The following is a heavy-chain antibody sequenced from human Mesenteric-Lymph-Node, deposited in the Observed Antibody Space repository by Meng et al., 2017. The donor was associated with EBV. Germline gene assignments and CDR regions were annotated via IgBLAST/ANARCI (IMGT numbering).Heavy chain of an antibody. V-gene: IGHV3-11*01. CDR1: GFTFSDYY. D-gene: IGHD6-19*01. J-gene: IGHJ5*02. CDR2: VSSSGSTQ. Sequence: QEQLVESGGVLVNAGGALRLSCAASGFTFSDYYMSWIRQAPGKGLEWLSYVSSSGSTQIYADSVRGRFTISRDNAKNSLYLQMNSLRAEDTATYYCARGYSSGWFDPWGQGTLVTVSS. CDR3: ARGYSSGWFDP.